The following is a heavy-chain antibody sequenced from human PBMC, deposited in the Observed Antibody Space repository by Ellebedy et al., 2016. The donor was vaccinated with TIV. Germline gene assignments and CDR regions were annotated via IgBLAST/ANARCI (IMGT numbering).Heavy chain of an antibody. CDR1: GGSFSGYY. D-gene: IGHD3-22*01. CDR3: ARDPNYYDSSGYYPYYYYYGMDV. V-gene: IGHV4-34*01. CDR2: INHIGST. Sequence: GSLRLSXAVYGGSFSGYYWSWIRQSPGKGLEWIGEINHIGSTNYKPSLKSRVTISVDTSKNQFSLKLSSVTAADTAVYYCARDPNYYDSSGYYPYYYYYGMDVWGQGTTVTVSS. J-gene: IGHJ6*02.